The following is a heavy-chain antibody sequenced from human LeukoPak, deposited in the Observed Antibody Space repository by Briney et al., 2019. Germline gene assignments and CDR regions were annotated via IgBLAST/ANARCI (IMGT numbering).Heavy chain of an antibody. D-gene: IGHD6-13*01. V-gene: IGHV3-23*01. CDR3: AKDRVAAPGIGEFDY. J-gene: IGHJ4*02. CDR1: GFTLSSYA. Sequence: GGSLGLSCAGSGFTLSSYAMSWVRQAPGKGLEWVSAINGSGDTTYYADSVKGRFTISRDSSRNTLYLHMNSLRAEDTAVYYCAKDRVAAPGIGEFDYWGQGTLVTVSS. CDR2: INGSGDTT.